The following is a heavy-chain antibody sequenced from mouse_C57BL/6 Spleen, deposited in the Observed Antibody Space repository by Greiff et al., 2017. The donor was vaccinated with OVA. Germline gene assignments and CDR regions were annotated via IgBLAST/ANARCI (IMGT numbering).Heavy chain of an antibody. J-gene: IGHJ2*01. V-gene: IGHV5-15*01. D-gene: IGHD4-1*01. CDR3: ARHLTGTRVVDY. Sequence: EVNVVESGGGLVQPGGSLKLSCAASGFTFSDYGMAWVRQAPRQGPEWVAFISNLAYSIYYADTVTGRFTISRENAKNTLYLEMSSLRSEDTAMDYCARHLTGTRVVDYWGQGTTLTVSS. CDR2: ISNLAYSI. CDR1: GFTFSDYG.